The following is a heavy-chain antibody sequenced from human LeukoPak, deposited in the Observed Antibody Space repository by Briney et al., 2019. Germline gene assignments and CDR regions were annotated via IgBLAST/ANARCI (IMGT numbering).Heavy chain of an antibody. D-gene: IGHD3-22*01. J-gene: IGHJ4*02. V-gene: IGHV3-11*04. CDR2: IGLSGSPL. CDR3: ARKDFSSGSFSY. Sequence: PGGSLRLSCAVSGFPFTRFYMSWIRQAPGKGLEWISYIGLSGSPLDYADSVRGRFTISRDNAKNSLYLEMSSLRAEDTAVYYCARKDFSSGSFSYWGQGTLVTVSS. CDR1: GFPFTRFY.